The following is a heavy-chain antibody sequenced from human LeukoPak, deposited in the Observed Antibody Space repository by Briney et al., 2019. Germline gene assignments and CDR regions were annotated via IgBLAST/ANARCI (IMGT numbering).Heavy chain of an antibody. J-gene: IGHJ4*02. CDR1: GFTFSSYA. CDR3: ARRAGAYSHPYDY. CDR2: ISYDGSNK. Sequence: GGSLRLSCAASGFTFSSYAMHWVRQAPGKGLEWVAVISYDGSNKYYADSVKGRFTISRDNSKNTLYLQMNSLRAENTAVYYCARRAGAYSHPYDYWGQGTLVTVSS. V-gene: IGHV3-30*04. D-gene: IGHD4/OR15-4a*01.